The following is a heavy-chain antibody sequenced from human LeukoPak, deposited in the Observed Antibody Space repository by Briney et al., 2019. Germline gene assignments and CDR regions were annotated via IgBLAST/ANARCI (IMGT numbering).Heavy chain of an antibody. CDR1: GYSFTSFG. D-gene: IGHD6-19*01. J-gene: IGHJ4*02. V-gene: IGHV1-18*01. CDR3: ARGGIEVAGVIAPFDY. Sequence: ASVKVSCKASGYSFTSFGITWVRQAPGQGLEWMGWISGYNGNTNYAQKLQGRVTMPTDTSTSTAYMELRSLRSDDTAVYYCARGGIEVAGVIAPFDYWGQGTLVTVSS. CDR2: ISGYNGNT.